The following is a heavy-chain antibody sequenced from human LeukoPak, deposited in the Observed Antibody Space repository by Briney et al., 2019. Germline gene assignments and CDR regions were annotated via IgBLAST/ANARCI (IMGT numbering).Heavy chain of an antibody. CDR1: GYTFTGYY. CDR2: SNPNSGGT. CDR3: ARDFRRIVATTNYYFDY. V-gene: IGHV1-2*02. J-gene: IGHJ4*02. D-gene: IGHD5-12*01. Sequence: ASVKVSCKASGYTFTGYYMHWVRQAPGQGLECMGWSNPNSGGTNYAQKFQGRVTMTRDTSISTAYMELSRLRSDDTAVYYCARDFRRIVATTNYYFDYWGQGTLVTVSS.